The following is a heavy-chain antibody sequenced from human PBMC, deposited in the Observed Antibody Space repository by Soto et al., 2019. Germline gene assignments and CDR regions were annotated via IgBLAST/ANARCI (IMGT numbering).Heavy chain of an antibody. J-gene: IGHJ4*02. CDR3: ARDFIVGAPDYFDY. CDR1: GFTFSDYP. D-gene: IGHD1-26*01. Sequence: GGSLRLSCAASGFTFSDYPMHWVRQAPGKGLEWVAVISYDGRVKYYVDSVKGRFTISRDDSKNTLYLQMNSLRVGDTAVHYCARDFIVGAPDYFDYWGQGT. V-gene: IGHV3-30*04. CDR2: ISYDGRVK.